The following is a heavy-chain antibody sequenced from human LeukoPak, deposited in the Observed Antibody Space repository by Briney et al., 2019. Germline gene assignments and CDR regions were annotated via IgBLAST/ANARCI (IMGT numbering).Heavy chain of an antibody. CDR3: ATDLIHYYASGAKT. V-gene: IGHV3-21*01. CDR1: GLTFSNYN. J-gene: IGHJ5*02. Sequence: GGSLRLSCAASGLTFSNYNMNWVRQAPGKGLEWVSSISTSGSYIYYANSMKGRFTISRDNAKNSLYLQMNSLRVEDSAVYYCATDLIHYYASGAKTWGQGTLVTVSS. CDR2: ISTSGSYI. D-gene: IGHD3-10*01.